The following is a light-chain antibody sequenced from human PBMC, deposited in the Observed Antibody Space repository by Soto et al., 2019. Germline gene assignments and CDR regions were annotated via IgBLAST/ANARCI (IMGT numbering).Light chain of an antibody. Sequence: EIVMTQSPATLSVSPGGRATLSCRASQTMSGTLAWYQQKPGQAPRLLIHGASSRATGIPDRFSGSGSGTDFTLTISRLEPEDFAVYYCQQYGSSPLTFGGGTKVDI. CDR1: QTMSGT. V-gene: IGKV3-20*01. CDR3: QQYGSSPLT. J-gene: IGKJ4*01. CDR2: GAS.